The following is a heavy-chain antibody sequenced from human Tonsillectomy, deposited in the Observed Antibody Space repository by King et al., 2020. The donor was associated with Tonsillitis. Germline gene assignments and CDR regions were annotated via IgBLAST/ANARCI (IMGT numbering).Heavy chain of an antibody. CDR2: IYSGGSST. CDR1: GFTFSSYA. V-gene: IGHV3-23*03. J-gene: IGHJ3*02. CDR3: AKDQVSVAAADTEGAFDI. D-gene: IGHD6-13*01. Sequence: VQLVQSGGGLVQPGGSLRLSCAASGFTFSSYAMSWVRQAPGKGLEWVSVIYSGGSSTYYADSVKGRFTISRDNSKNTLYLQMNSLRAEDTAGDYCAKDQVSVAAADTEGAFDIWGQGTMVTVSS.